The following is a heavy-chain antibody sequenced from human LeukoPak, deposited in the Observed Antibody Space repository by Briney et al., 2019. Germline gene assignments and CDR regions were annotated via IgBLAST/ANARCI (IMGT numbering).Heavy chain of an antibody. CDR2: IIPIFGTS. CDR1: GGTCSSCA. Sequence: ASVKVSCKASGGTCSSCAISWVRQAPGQGPEWMGGIIPIFGTSNYAQKFQGRVTITTDDSTSTAYMELSSLRSEDTAVYYCARDRYSNYHYFDYWGQGTLVTVSS. D-gene: IGHD4-11*01. V-gene: IGHV1-69*05. CDR3: ARDRYSNYHYFDY. J-gene: IGHJ4*02.